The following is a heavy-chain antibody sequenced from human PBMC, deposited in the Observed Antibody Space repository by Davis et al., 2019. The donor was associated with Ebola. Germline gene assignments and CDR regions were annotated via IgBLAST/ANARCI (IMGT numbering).Heavy chain of an antibody. CDR3: VRGSDAYKTGY. J-gene: IGHJ4*02. D-gene: IGHD5-24*01. CDR1: GGSVGSDY. CDR2: ISNGRRT. Sequence: GSLRLSCSVSGGSVGSDYWSWIRQSPGKGLEWIAFISNGRRTIYNPSLRGRVTISIDTSKNQFSLEVRSVTAADTAFYYCVRGSDAYKTGYWGQGTLVTVSS. V-gene: IGHV4-59*02.